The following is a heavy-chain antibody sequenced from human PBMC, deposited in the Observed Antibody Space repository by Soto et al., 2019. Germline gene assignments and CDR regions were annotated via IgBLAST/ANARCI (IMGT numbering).Heavy chain of an antibody. V-gene: IGHV6-1*01. J-gene: IGHJ4*02. CDR2: TYFNAIWYT. D-gene: IGHD3-10*01. CDR3: AGNYYASGSVGSSSYCSTFNI. CDR1: GDSVSSNSAA. Sequence: QVQLQQSGPGLVKPSQTLSLTCAISGDSVSSNSAAWNWIRQSPSRGLEWLGRTYFNAIWYTDYEVSVRSRHTINAYRSKNHFSLNLYTVTPEDTALYYWAGNYYASGSVGSSSYCSTFNIGGQGIPVTVSS.